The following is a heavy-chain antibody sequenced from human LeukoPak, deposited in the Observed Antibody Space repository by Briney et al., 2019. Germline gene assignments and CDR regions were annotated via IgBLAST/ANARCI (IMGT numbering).Heavy chain of an antibody. CDR2: INCSGST. CDR1: GGTISSYY. D-gene: IGHD6-19*01. CDR3: ARGGGLRYNSGWYWYFDY. V-gene: IGHV4-59*01. Sequence: AESLSLTCTASGGTISSYYWSWIRQPPGKGLEWIRNINCSGSTNYNPSIKSRLTLSVGTSKNRFSLKLSSVAAADTAVYYCARGGGLRYNSGWYWYFDYWGQGTLVSVSS. J-gene: IGHJ4*02.